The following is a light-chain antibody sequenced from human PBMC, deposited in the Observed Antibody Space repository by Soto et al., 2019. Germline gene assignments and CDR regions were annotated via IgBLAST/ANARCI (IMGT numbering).Light chain of an antibody. V-gene: IGKV4-1*01. Sequence: TLMNESPDSLGVSLGEAATITCKLSHTPLYRYNNKNYLAWYQQKPGQSPKLLLYWASTRESGVPDRFSGRGSGTDFTLGISSLQAEDVAVYFCKQYSNPPWTFGQGTKVDIK. CDR3: KQYSNPPWT. J-gene: IGKJ1*01. CDR2: WAS. CDR1: HTPLYRYNNKNY.